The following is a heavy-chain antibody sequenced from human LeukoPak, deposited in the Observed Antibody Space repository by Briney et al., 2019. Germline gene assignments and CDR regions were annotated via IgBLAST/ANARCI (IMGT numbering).Heavy chain of an antibody. J-gene: IGHJ4*02. Sequence: SQTLSLTCTVSGGSISSGGYYWSWIRQPPGKGLEWIGYIYYSGSTYYNPPLKSRLTISLDTSKNQFSVKLSSVTAADTAVYYGARTDSSGYYGEYWGQGTLVTVSS. D-gene: IGHD3-22*01. CDR3: ARTDSSGYYGEY. CDR2: IYYSGST. CDR1: GGSISSGGYY. V-gene: IGHV4-30-4*01.